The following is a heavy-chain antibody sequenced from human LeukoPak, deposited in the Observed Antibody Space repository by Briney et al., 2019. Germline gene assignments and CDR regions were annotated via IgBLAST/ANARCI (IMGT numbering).Heavy chain of an antibody. D-gene: IGHD3-3*01. CDR1: GGSISSSSYY. Sequence: SETLSLTCTVSGGSISSSSYYWGWIRQPPGKRLEWFGSIYYSGSTYYNPSLKSRVTISVDTSKDQFSLKLIFVTAADTAVYYCARSPVLRFVEYIGNVFDIWGQGTMVTVSS. J-gene: IGHJ3*02. CDR2: IYYSGST. CDR3: ARSPVLRFVEYIGNVFDI. V-gene: IGHV4-39*01.